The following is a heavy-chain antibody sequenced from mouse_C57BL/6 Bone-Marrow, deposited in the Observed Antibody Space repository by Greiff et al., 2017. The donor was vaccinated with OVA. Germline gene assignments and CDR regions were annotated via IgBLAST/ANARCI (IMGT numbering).Heavy chain of an antibody. CDR2: IDPSDSYT. J-gene: IGHJ3*01. CDR3: ERERAKWDRFFAY. D-gene: IGHD4-1*01. V-gene: IGHV1-50*01. CDR1: GYTFTSYW. Sequence: QVQLQQPGAELVKPGASVKLSCKASGYTFTSYWMQWVKQRPGQGLEWIGEIDPSDSYTNYNQKFKGKATLTVDTSSSTAYMQLSSLTSEASAVYYGERERAKWDRFFAYWGQGTPVTVSA.